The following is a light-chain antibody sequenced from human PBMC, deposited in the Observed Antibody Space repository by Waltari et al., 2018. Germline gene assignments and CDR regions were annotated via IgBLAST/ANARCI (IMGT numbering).Light chain of an antibody. J-gene: IGLJ2*01. CDR2: SNN. CDR1: SSTIGSNT. V-gene: IGLV1-44*01. Sequence: QSVLTQPPSASGTPGQRVPISCSGSSSTIGSNTVNWYQQLPGTAPKLLSYSNNQRPSGVPDRFSGSKSGTSAALAISGLQSEDEADYYCAAWDDSLNGHVVFGGGTKLTVL. CDR3: AAWDDSLNGHVV.